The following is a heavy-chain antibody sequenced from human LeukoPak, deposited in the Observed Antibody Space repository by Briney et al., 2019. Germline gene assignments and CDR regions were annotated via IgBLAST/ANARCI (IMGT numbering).Heavy chain of an antibody. CDR2: IKQDGSEK. J-gene: IGHJ4*02. CDR3: ARVVGYQYYFDF. CDR1: GFTFSSYW. Sequence: PGGSLRLSCAASGFTFSSYWMSWVRQAPGKGLEWVANIKQDGSEKYYVDSMKGRFTISRDNAKNSLYLQMNSLRAEVTAVYYCARVVGYQYYFDFWGQGTLVTVSS. D-gene: IGHD5-18*01. V-gene: IGHV3-7*01.